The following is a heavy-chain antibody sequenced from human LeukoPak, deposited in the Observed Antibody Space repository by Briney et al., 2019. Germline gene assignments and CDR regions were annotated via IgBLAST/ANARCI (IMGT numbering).Heavy chain of an antibody. D-gene: IGHD1-1*01. CDR1: GFTFNNYA. CDR3: SKDPVQHGNGLYWFDP. J-gene: IGHJ5*02. CDR2: ISASGAKT. V-gene: IGHV3-23*01. Sequence: PGGSLRLSCAASGFTFNNYAVSWVRQAPGKGLDRVSGISASGAKTYYADSVKGRFTISRDNSRNTLYLQMTSLRVEDTAVYYCSKDPVQHGNGLYWFDPWAREPWSPSPQ.